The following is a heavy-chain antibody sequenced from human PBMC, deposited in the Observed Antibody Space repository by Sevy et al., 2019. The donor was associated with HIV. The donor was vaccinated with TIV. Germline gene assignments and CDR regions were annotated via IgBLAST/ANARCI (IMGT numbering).Heavy chain of an antibody. D-gene: IGHD3-10*01. J-gene: IGHJ4*02. Sequence: GGSLRLSCVASQFNFDTYALHWVRQAPGKGLEWVAMIWYDGSSKDYAESVKGRFAISRDNSQNTAFLQMNSLRAEDTGVYYCATNMVHAGAYDSYFNFWGQGSLVTVSS. CDR2: IWYDGSSK. CDR1: QFNFDTYA. CDR3: ATNMVHAGAYDSYFNF. V-gene: IGHV3-33*01.